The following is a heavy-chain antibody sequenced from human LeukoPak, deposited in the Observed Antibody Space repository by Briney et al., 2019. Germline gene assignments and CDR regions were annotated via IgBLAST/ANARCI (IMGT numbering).Heavy chain of an antibody. Sequence: PGGSLRLSCAASGLAFSNYWMSWVRQAPGKGLEWVAVIWYDGSNKYYADSVKGRFTISRDNSKNTLYLQMNSLRAEDTAVYYCASVYYDSSGYFDYWGQGTLVTVSS. CDR1: GLAFSNYW. CDR2: IWYDGSNK. V-gene: IGHV3-33*08. J-gene: IGHJ4*02. D-gene: IGHD3-22*01. CDR3: ASVYYDSSGYFDY.